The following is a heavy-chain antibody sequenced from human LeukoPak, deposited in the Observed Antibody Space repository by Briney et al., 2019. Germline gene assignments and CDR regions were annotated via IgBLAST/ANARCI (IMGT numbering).Heavy chain of an antibody. CDR1: GFTFSSYW. CDR3: AKDEDYGDFCYFDY. J-gene: IGHJ4*02. CDR2: INSDGSST. D-gene: IGHD4-17*01. Sequence: GSLRLSCAASGFTFSSYWMHWVRQAPGKGLVWVSRINSDGSSTSYADSVKGRFTISRDNSKNTLYLQMNSLRAEDTAVYYCAKDEDYGDFCYFDYWGQGTLVTVSS. V-gene: IGHV3-74*01.